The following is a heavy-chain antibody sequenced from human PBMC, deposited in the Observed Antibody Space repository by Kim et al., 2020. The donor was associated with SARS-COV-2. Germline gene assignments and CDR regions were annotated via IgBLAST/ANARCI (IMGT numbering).Heavy chain of an antibody. J-gene: IGHJ4*02. CDR3: AKAAGLYCSGGSCNRSYFDY. CDR2: ISYDGSNK. D-gene: IGHD2-15*01. CDR1: GFTFSSYG. Sequence: GGSLRLSCAASGFTFSSYGMHWVRQAPGKGLEWVAVISYDGSNKYYADSVKGRDTISRDNSKNTVYLQMNSLRAEDTAVYYCAKAAGLYCSGGSCNRSYFDYWGEGTLGTVSS. V-gene: IGHV3-30*18.